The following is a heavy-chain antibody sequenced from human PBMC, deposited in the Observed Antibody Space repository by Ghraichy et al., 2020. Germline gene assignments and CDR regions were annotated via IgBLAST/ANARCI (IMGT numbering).Heavy chain of an antibody. CDR3: ARLDMRSSGWYDYYYYYGMDV. CDR2: IKQDGSEK. Sequence: GGSLRLSCAASGFTFSSYWMSWVRQAPGKGLEWVANIKQDGSEKYYVDSVKGRFTISRDNAKNSLYLQMNSLRAEDTAVYYCARLDMRSSGWYDYYYYYGMDVWGQGTTVTVSS. V-gene: IGHV3-7*01. CDR1: GFTFSSYW. J-gene: IGHJ6*02. D-gene: IGHD6-19*01.